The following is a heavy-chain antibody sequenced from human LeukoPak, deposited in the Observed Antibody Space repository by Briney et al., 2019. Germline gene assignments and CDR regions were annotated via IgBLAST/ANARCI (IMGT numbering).Heavy chain of an antibody. CDR2: IRSTANGYAT. J-gene: IGHJ4*02. D-gene: IGHD3-10*01. CDR3: TGNYYGSGSYADFDY. CDR1: GLTFSGSA. Sequence: GGSLRLSCAASGLTFSGSALHWVRQASGKGLEWVGRIRSTANGYATAYAASVKGRFTISRDDSKNTAYLQMDSLKTEDTAVYYCTGNYYGSGSYADFDYWGQGTLVTVSS. V-gene: IGHV3-73*01.